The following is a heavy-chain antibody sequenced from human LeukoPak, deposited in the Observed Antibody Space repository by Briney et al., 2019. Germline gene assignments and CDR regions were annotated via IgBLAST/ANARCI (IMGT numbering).Heavy chain of an antibody. CDR2: IRSKAYGGTP. CDR3: TRDITARVFKYNYYYYMDV. Sequence: PGGSLRLSCTASGFTFGDFAMSWVRQAPGKGLEWVGFIRSKAYGGTPEYAASVQGRFTISRDDSKSIAYLQMNSLKTEDTAVYYCTRDITARVFKYNYYYYMDVWGKGTTVTVSS. J-gene: IGHJ6*03. D-gene: IGHD6-6*01. V-gene: IGHV3-49*04. CDR1: GFTFGDFA.